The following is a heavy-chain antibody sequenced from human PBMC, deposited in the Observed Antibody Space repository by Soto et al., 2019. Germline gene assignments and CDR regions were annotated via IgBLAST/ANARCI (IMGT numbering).Heavy chain of an antibody. CDR3: SRGIDAYKGGRT. CDR1: DESLSDYY. D-gene: IGHD1-1*01. J-gene: IGHJ5*02. CDR2: IHPSGST. Sequence: SEILSLTCAVFDESLSDYYYTWTRQPPGKGLEWIGEIHPSGSTHYNPSLTTRVTLSQDTSKKQFSLTLLSVTAADTAVYYCSRGIDAYKGGRTWGQGTLVTVSS. V-gene: IGHV4-34*01.